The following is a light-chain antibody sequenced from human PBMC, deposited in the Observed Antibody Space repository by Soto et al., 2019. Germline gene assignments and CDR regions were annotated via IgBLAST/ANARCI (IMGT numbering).Light chain of an antibody. Sequence: DIQMTQSPSTLSASVGDRVIITCRASQSISSWLAWYQQKPGKAPKLLIYDASSLESGVPSRFSGSGSGTEFTLTISSLQPDDFATYYCQQYNSYSPTFGGGTKVEIK. CDR1: QSISSW. CDR2: DAS. CDR3: QQYNSYSPT. J-gene: IGKJ4*01. V-gene: IGKV1-5*01.